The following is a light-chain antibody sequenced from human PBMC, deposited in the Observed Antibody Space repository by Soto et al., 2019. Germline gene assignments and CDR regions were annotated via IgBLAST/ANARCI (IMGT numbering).Light chain of an antibody. Sequence: IVITNSPATLSVSPGEKATLSSRASQSVGRSLAWYQQKPGQAPRLLIYGTSARATGIPATFSGSGSGTEFTLTISSLQSEDFAVYYCQHYNHWLWTFGQGTKVDI. CDR3: QHYNHWLWT. J-gene: IGKJ1*01. CDR2: GTS. CDR1: QSVGRS. V-gene: IGKV3-15*01.